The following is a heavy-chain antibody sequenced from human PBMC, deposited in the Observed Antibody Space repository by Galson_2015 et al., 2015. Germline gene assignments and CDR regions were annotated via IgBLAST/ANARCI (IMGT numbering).Heavy chain of an antibody. CDR1: GFTFSSYA. CDR3: ARDNPPYGMDV. Sequence: SLRLSCAASGFTFSSYAMHWVRQAPGKGLEWVAVISYDGSNKYYADSVKGRFTISRDNSKNTLYLQMNSLRAEDTAVYYCARDNPPYGMDVWGQGTTVTVSS. CDR2: ISYDGSNK. J-gene: IGHJ6*02. V-gene: IGHV3-30-3*01.